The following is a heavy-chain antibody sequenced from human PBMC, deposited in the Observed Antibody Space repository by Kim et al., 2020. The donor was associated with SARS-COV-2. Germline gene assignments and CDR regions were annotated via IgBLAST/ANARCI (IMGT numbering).Heavy chain of an antibody. D-gene: IGHD5-12*01. Sequence: AGSVKGRLTSSRDNAKNTRYLQMNSLGAEDTAVDYCARAKMATSDTKDYWGQGTLVTVSS. V-gene: IGHV3-74*01. CDR3: ARAKMATSDTKDY. J-gene: IGHJ4*02.